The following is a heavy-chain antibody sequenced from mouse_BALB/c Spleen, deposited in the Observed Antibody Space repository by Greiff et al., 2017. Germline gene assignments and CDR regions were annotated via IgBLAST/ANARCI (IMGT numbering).Heavy chain of an antibody. V-gene: IGHV1-69*01. CDR1: GYTFTDYW. CDR2: IDTSDSYT. D-gene: IGHD2-3*01. J-gene: IGHJ2*01. Sequence: QVQLQQPGAELVMPGASVKMSCKASGYTFTDYWMHWVKQRPGQGLEWIGAIDTSDSYTSYNQKFKGKATLTVDESSSTAYMQLSSLTSEDSAVYYCARGMIYYFDYWGQGTTLTVSS. CDR3: ARGMIYYFDY.